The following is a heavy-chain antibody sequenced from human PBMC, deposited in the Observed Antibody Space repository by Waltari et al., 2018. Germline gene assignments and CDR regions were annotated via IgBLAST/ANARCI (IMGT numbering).Heavy chain of an antibody. V-gene: IGHV4-39*01. J-gene: IGHJ4*02. CDR1: GGSTSISTYY. Sequence: QLQLQESGPGLVKPSETLSLTCTVSGGSTSISTYYWGWIRQPPGKGLEWVGNIYYSGSTYYHPSLKSRVTVSVDTSKTQFSLKLSSVTAADTAVYYCARIITSTKGYYFDYWGQGTLVTVSS. CDR2: IYYSGST. CDR3: ARIITSTKGYYFDY. D-gene: IGHD3-10*01.